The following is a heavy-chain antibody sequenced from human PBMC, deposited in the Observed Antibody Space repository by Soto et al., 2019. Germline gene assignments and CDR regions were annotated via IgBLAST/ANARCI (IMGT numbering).Heavy chain of an antibody. D-gene: IGHD3-22*01. CDR1: GGSVSHNKS. V-gene: IGHV4-4*02. CDR3: TKVSTSALHE. J-gene: IGHJ4*02. Sequence: QVQLQASGPGVVKPSWTLSLSCAVSGGSVSHNKSWSWVRQSPGNGLEWIGEIHHRGRTSYNPSLVRRSSSSVDQTENAFPIRATYVTGAALGLYYCTKVSTSALHEWGLRILV. CDR2: IHHRGRT.